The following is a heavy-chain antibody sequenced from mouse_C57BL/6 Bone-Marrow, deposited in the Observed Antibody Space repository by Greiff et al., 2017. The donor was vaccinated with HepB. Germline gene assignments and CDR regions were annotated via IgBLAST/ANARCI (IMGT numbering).Heavy chain of an antibody. V-gene: IGHV1-50*01. CDR3: ARDGNGFAY. CDR1: GYTFTSYW. CDR2: IDPSDSYT. D-gene: IGHD1-1*01. Sequence: QVQLQQPGAELVKPGASVKLSCKASGYTFTSYWMQWVKQRPGQGLEWIGEIDPSDSYTNYNQKFKGKATLTVDTSSSTAYMQLSSRTSEDSAVYYCARDGNGFAYWGQGTLVTVSA. J-gene: IGHJ3*01.